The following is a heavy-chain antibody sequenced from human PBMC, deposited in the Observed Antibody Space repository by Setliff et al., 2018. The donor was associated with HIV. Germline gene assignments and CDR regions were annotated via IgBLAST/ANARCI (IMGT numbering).Heavy chain of an antibody. J-gene: IGHJ5*02. CDR2: INHSGST. D-gene: IGHD5-12*01. CDR1: GGSIIYTSYY. V-gene: IGHV4-39*01. CDR3: ARTWWLRSNWFDP. Sequence: SETLSLTCTVSGGSIIYTSYYWGWIRQPPGKGLEWIGEINHSGSTNYNPSLKSRVNISVDTSKNQFSLKLSSVTAADTAVYYCARTWWLRSNWFDPWGQGTLVTVSS.